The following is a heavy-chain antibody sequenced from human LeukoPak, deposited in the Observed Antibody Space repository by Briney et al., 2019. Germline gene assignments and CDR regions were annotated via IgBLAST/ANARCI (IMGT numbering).Heavy chain of an antibody. CDR2: IYYSGST. D-gene: IGHD1-26*01. CDR1: GGSISSSSYY. V-gene: IGHV4-39*01. J-gene: IGHJ6*03. Sequence: SETLSLTCTVSGGSISSSSYYWGWIRQPPGKGLEWIGSIYYSGSTYYNPSLKSRVTISVDTSKNQFSLKLSSVTAADTAVYYCARAAVGYYYYYYYMDVWGKGTTVTVSS. CDR3: ARAAVGYYYYYYYMDV.